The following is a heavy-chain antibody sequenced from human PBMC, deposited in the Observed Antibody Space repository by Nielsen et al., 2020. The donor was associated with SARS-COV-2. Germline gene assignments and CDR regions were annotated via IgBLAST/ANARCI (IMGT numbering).Heavy chain of an antibody. Sequence: ASVKVSCKASGYTFTSYYMHWVRQAPGQGLEWMGRINPNSGGTNYAQKFQGRVTMTRDTSISTAYMELSRLRSDDTAVYYCAREDLVATIFNYYYGMDVWGQGTTVTVSS. CDR1: GYTFTSYY. CDR3: AREDLVATIFNYYYGMDV. D-gene: IGHD5-12*01. CDR2: INPNSGGT. V-gene: IGHV1-2*06. J-gene: IGHJ6*02.